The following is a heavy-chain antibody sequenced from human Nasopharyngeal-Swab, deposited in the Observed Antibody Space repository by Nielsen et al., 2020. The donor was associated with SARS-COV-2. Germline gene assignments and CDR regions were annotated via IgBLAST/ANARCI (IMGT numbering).Heavy chain of an antibody. V-gene: IGHV1-58*02. D-gene: IGHD1-26*01. Sequence: SVKVFCKASGFTFTSSAMLWVRQARGQRLEWIGWIVVGSGNTNYAQKFQERVTITRDMSTSTAYMELSSLRSEDTAVYYCAAGELSGSYAFDYWGQGTLVTVSS. J-gene: IGHJ4*02. CDR1: GFTFTSSA. CDR3: AAGELSGSYAFDY. CDR2: IVVGSGNT.